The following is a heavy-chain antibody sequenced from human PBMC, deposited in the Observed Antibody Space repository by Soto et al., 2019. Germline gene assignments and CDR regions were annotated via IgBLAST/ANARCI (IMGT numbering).Heavy chain of an antibody. Sequence: SVKVSCKASGYTFTSYAIHWVRQAPGQRLEWMGWVNAGNGNTKYSQKLQGRVTITRDTSASTAYMELNSLRAEDTAVYYCARVSYDSSGYNNFDYWGRGTLVTV. D-gene: IGHD3-22*01. V-gene: IGHV1-3*01. CDR1: GYTFTSYA. J-gene: IGHJ4*02. CDR3: ARVSYDSSGYNNFDY. CDR2: VNAGNGNT.